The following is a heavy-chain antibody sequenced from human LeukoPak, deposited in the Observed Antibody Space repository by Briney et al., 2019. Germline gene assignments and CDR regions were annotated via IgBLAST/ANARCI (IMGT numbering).Heavy chain of an antibody. V-gene: IGHV4-39*01. Sequence: PSETLSLTCTVSGGSISSSSYYWGWIRQPPGKGLEWIGSIYYSGSTYYNPSLKSRVTISVDTSKSQFSLKLSSVTAADTAVYYCARAYYDSSGYVDYWGQGTLVTVSS. CDR3: ARAYYDSSGYVDY. D-gene: IGHD3-22*01. CDR1: GGSISSSSYY. J-gene: IGHJ4*02. CDR2: IYYSGST.